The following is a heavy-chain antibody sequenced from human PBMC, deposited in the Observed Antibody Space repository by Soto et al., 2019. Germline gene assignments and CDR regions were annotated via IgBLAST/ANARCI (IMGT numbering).Heavy chain of an antibody. CDR2: IYWNDDK. D-gene: IGHD3-3*01. Sequence: QITLKESGPTLVKPTQTLTLTCTFSGFSLSTSGVGVGWIRQPPGKALEWLALIYWNDDKRYSPSLKSRLTITKDTSKNQVVLTMTNMDPVDTATYYCARGLPYYDFWSGYGWYFDLWGRGTLVTVSS. CDR1: GFSLSTSGVG. J-gene: IGHJ2*01. V-gene: IGHV2-5*01. CDR3: ARGLPYYDFWSGYGWYFDL.